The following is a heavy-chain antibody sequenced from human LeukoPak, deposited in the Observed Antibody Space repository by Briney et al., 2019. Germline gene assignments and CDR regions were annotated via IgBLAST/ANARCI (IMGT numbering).Heavy chain of an antibody. Sequence: SVKVSCKASGGTFISCAISWVRQAPGQGLEWMGGIIPIFGTANYAQKFQGRVTITTDESTSTAYMELSSLRSEDTAVYYCARVDDSDIWGQGTMVTVSS. J-gene: IGHJ3*02. CDR1: GGTFISCA. D-gene: IGHD3-22*01. V-gene: IGHV1-69*05. CDR3: ARVDDSDI. CDR2: IIPIFGTA.